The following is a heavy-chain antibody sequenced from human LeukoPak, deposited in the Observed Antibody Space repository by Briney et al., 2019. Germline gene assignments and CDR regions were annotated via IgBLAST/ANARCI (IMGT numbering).Heavy chain of an antibody. D-gene: IGHD1-26*01. CDR2: ISAYNGNT. V-gene: IGHV1-18*01. CDR3: ARDLDQYSGRYGGFGHDF. CDR1: GYTFTSYG. J-gene: IGHJ4*02. Sequence: ASVKVSCKASGYTFTSYGINWVRQAPGQGLEWMGWISAYNGNTNYAQKLQGRVTMTTDTSTSTAYMELRSLRSNDTAVYYCARDLDQYSGRYGGFGHDFWGQGTLVTVSS.